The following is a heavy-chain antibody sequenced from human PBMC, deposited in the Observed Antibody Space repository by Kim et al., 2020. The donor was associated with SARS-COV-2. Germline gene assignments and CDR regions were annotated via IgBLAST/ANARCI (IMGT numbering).Heavy chain of an antibody. Sequence: GGSLRLSCAASGLTFSSYAMSWVRQAPGKGLEWVSWITNSGSSTYYADSVKGRFTISRDKSKNTLYLQMNSLRAEDTAIYYCAKDRSTVPLGKFDYCGQG. CDR2: ITNSGSST. V-gene: IGHV3-23*01. D-gene: IGHD4-17*01. J-gene: IGHJ4*02. CDR3: AKDRSTVPLGKFDY. CDR1: GLTFSSYA.